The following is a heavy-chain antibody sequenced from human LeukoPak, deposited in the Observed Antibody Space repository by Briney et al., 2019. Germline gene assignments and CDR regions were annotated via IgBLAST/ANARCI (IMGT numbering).Heavy chain of an antibody. CDR2: ISSSSSYI. CDR3: ARGEQYNWFDP. Sequence: GGSLRLSCAASGFTFSSYSMNWVRQAPGKGLEWVSSISSSSSYIYYADSVKGRFTISRDNAKNSLYLQMNSPRAEDTAVYYCARGEQYNWFDPWGQGTLVTVSS. J-gene: IGHJ5*02. D-gene: IGHD1/OR15-1a*01. V-gene: IGHV3-21*01. CDR1: GFTFSSYS.